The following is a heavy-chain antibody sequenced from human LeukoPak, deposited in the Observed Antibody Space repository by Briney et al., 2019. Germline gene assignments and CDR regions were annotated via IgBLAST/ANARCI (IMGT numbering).Heavy chain of an antibody. J-gene: IGHJ6*03. CDR2: IIPILGIA. CDR3: ARAGAGGYSYYYYYYMDV. D-gene: IGHD5-24*01. V-gene: IGHV1-69*02. CDR1: GGTFSSYT. Sequence: APVKVSCKASGGTFSSYTISWVRQAPGQGLEWMGRIIPILGIANYAQKFQGRVTITADKSTSTAYMELSSLRSEDTAVYYCARAGAGGYSYYYYYYMDVWGKGTTVTVSS.